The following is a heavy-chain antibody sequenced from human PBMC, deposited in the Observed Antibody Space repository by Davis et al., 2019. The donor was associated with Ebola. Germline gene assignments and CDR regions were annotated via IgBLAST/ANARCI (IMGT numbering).Heavy chain of an antibody. V-gene: IGHV4-59*12. Sequence: GSLRLSCTVSGGSISSYYWSWIRQPPGRGLEWIGEINHSGSTNYNPSLKSRVTISVDTSKNQFSLKLSSVTAADTAVYYCARDQWLRGYYYGMDVWGQGTTVTVSS. CDR1: GGSISSYY. D-gene: IGHD5-12*01. J-gene: IGHJ6*02. CDR2: INHSGST. CDR3: ARDQWLRGYYYGMDV.